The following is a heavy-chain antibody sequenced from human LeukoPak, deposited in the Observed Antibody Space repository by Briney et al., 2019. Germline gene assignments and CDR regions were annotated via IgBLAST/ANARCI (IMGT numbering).Heavy chain of an antibody. CDR3: ATLEVAMMGGPHWFDP. CDR1: GGFISSYY. D-gene: IGHD5-24*01. J-gene: IGHJ5*02. CDR2: IDYSGGT. V-gene: IGHV4-59*08. Sequence: PSETLSLTCSFSGGFISSYYWSWIRQPPGKGLEWIGDIDYSGGTKYNPSLKSRVAISVDNSKTQCSLQLTSVTAADTAVYFCATLEVAMMGGPHWFDPWGQGILVTVSS.